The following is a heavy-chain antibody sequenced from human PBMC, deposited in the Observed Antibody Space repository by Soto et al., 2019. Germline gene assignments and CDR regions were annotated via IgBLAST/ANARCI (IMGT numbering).Heavy chain of an antibody. CDR2: IDPSDSYT. CDR1: GYGFTSYW. Sequence: GESLKISCKGSGYGFTSYWISWVRQMPGKGLEWMGRIDPSDSYTNYSPSFQGHVTTSADKSISTAYLQWSSLKASDTAMYYCAVPHVLSGDYYYYGMDVWGQGTTVTVSS. V-gene: IGHV5-10-1*01. D-gene: IGHD7-27*01. CDR3: AVPHVLSGDYYYYGMDV. J-gene: IGHJ6*02.